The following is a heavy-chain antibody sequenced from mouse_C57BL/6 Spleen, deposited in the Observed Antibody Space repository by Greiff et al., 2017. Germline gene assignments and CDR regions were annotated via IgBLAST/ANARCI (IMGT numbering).Heavy chain of an antibody. Sequence: VMLVESGPGLVAPSQSLSITCTVSGFSLTSYGVSWVRQPPGKGLEWLGVIWGDGSTNYHSALISRLSVSKDNSKSQVFLKLTSLQTDDTATYYCARLRVITTVVAHWYFDVWGTGTTVTVSS. D-gene: IGHD1-1*01. V-gene: IGHV2-3*01. CDR2: IWGDGST. J-gene: IGHJ1*03. CDR1: GFSLTSYG. CDR3: ARLRVITTVVAHWYFDV.